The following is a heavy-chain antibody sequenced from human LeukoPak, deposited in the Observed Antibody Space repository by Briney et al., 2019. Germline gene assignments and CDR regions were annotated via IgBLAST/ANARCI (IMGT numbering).Heavy chain of an antibody. CDR2: ISWDGGST. CDR1: GFTFDDYA. J-gene: IGHJ4*02. CDR3: AKTLPSYGGFDY. Sequence: GGSLRLSCAASGFTFDDYAMHWVRQAPGKGLEWVSLISWDGGSTYYADSVKGRFTISRDNSKNSLYLQMNSLRAEDTALYYCAKTLPSYGGFDYWGQGTLVTVSS. V-gene: IGHV3-43D*03. D-gene: IGHD4-23*01.